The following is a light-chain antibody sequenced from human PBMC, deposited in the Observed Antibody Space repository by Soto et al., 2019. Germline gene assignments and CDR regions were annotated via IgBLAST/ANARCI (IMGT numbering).Light chain of an antibody. V-gene: IGKV2-28*01. CDR1: QSLLHSNGYNY. Sequence: DIVMTQSPLSLPVTPGEPASISCRSSQSLLHSNGYNYLDWYLQKPGQSPQLLIYLGSNRASGVPDRFSGSGSGTDFTLKISRVEAEDVGVYYCMQALQSINCGQGTRREIK. CDR3: MQALQSIN. J-gene: IGKJ5*01. CDR2: LGS.